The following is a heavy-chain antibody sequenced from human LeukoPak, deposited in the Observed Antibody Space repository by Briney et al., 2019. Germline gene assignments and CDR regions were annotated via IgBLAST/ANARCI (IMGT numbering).Heavy chain of an antibody. D-gene: IGHD3-10*01. CDR3: AKMRFLALGGSGSYFDY. Sequence: GGSLRLSCAASGFTFSSYAMHWVRQAPGKGLEWVAVISYDGSNKKYGDSVKGRFTISRDNSKNTLDLQMNSLRAEDTAVYYCAKMRFLALGGSGSYFDYWGQGTLVTVSS. CDR1: GFTFSSYA. CDR2: ISYDGSNK. V-gene: IGHV3-30*04. J-gene: IGHJ4*02.